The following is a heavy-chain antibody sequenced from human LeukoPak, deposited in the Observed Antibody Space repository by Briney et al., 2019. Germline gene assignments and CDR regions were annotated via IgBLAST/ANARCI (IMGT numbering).Heavy chain of an antibody. J-gene: IGHJ6*02. CDR3: VRIYCTSTSCYGDSYYGMDV. Sequence: SETLSLTCTVSGGSISSSSHSWGWIRQPPGKGLEWIVSLSYSGSTYYNPSLKTRVTMSVDTSENQFSLKLSSVTAADSTVYYCVRIYCTSTSCYGDSYYGMDVWGQGTTVTVSS. CDR1: GGSISSSSHS. D-gene: IGHD2-2*01. CDR2: LSYSGST. V-gene: IGHV4-39*01.